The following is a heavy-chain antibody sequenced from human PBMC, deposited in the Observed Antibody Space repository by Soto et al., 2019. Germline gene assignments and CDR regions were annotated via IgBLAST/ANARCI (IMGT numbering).Heavy chain of an antibody. V-gene: IGHV3-72*01. CDR3: NRASRGGVHPDAFDV. J-gene: IGHJ3*01. Sequence: GPLRLPCSASGFTFSGHYMDWVRQAPGKGLEWVGRAREKGHGSTREYAASVKGRFTISRDDSINSLYLQMNSLKTEDTAVYYCNRASRGGVHPDAFDVWGQGTMVTV. CDR1: GFTFSGHY. D-gene: IGHD1-1*01. CDR2: AREKGHGSTR.